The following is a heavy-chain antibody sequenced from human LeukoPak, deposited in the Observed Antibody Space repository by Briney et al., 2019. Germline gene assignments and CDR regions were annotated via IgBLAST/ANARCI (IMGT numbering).Heavy chain of an antibody. D-gene: IGHD2-21*02. J-gene: IGHJ6*02. CDR1: GFTFSSYW. CDR3: ARYCGGDCYGMDV. CDR2: IKQDGSEK. Sequence: GGSLRLSCTASGFTFSSYWMSWVRQAPGKGLEWVANIKQDGSEKDYVDSVKGQFTISRDNPKNSLYLQMNSLRAEDTAVYYCARYCGGDCYGMDVWGQGTTVTVSS. V-gene: IGHV3-7*01.